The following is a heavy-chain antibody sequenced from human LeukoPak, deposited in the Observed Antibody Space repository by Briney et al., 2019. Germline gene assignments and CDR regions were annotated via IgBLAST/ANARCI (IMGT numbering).Heavy chain of an antibody. D-gene: IGHD6-6*01. Sequence: GGSLRLSCAASGFTFGSYAMSWVRQAPGKGLEWVSGISTSGGTTSYAESVKGRFTISRDNSKNTLYLQMNSLGAEDTAVYYCARDNRLAARPFDPWGQGTLVTVSS. J-gene: IGHJ5*02. CDR1: GFTFGSYA. CDR3: ARDNRLAARPFDP. CDR2: ISTSGGTT. V-gene: IGHV3-23*01.